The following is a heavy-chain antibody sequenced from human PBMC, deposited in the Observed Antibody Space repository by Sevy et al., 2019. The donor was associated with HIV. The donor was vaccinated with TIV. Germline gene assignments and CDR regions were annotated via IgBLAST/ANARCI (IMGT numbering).Heavy chain of an antibody. Sequence: SETLSLTCTVSGGSISSYYWSWIRQPPGKGLEWIGYIYYSGSTNYNTSLKSRVTISVDTSKNQFSLKLSSVTAADTAVYYCAREGHYDYVWGSYRPGGYFYYWGQGTLVTVSS. CDR1: GGSISSYY. CDR3: AREGHYDYVWGSYRPGGYFYY. D-gene: IGHD3-16*02. V-gene: IGHV4-59*01. J-gene: IGHJ4*02. CDR2: IYYSGST.